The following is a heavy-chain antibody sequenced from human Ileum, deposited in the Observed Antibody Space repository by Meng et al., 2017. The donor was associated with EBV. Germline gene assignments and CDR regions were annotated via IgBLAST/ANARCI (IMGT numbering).Heavy chain of an antibody. CDR2: INHSGST. D-gene: IGHD3-22*01. CDR1: GGFFSGYY. J-gene: IGHJ5*02. CDR3: AREARSSGYHPGIGP. Sequence: QGQRQRGDAGLLKPSETLSLTCAVYGGFFSGYYWSWIRQSPGKGLEWIGEINHSGSTNYNPSLKSRVTISVDTSKNQFSLKLTSVTAADTAVYYCAREARSSGYHPGIGPWGQGTLVTVSS. V-gene: IGHV4-34*02.